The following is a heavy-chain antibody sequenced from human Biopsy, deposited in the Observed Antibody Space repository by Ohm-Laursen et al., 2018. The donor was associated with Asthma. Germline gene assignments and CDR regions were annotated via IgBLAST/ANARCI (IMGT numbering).Heavy chain of an antibody. J-gene: IGHJ4*02. Sequence: SPRLSCAASGFTFSSYAMSWVRQAPGKGLEWVSAISGSGGSTYYADSVKGRFTISRDNSKNTLYLQMNSLRAEDTAVYYCARGDSSGWSHYYFDYWGQGTLVTVSS. CDR1: GFTFSSYA. CDR3: ARGDSSGWSHYYFDY. D-gene: IGHD6-19*01. CDR2: ISGSGGST. V-gene: IGHV3-23*01.